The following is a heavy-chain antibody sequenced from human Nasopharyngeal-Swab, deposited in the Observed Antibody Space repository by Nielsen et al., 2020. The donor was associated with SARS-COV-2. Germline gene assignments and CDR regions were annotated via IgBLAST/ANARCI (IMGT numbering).Heavy chain of an antibody. CDR2: INTNTGNP. V-gene: IGHV7-4-1*02. J-gene: IGHJ4*02. CDR1: GYTFTSYA. D-gene: IGHD6-13*01. Sequence: ASVKVSCKASGYTFTSYAMNWVRQAPGQGLERMGWINTNTGNPTYAQGFTGRFVFSLDTSVSTAYLQISSLKAEDTAVYYCATPLGYSSSWYWVFDYWGQGTLVTVSS. CDR3: ATPLGYSSSWYWVFDY.